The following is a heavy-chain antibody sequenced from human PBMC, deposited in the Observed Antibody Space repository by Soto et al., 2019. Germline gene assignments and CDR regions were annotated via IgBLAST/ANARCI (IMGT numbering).Heavy chain of an antibody. CDR3: GRNSYYYYGMDV. Sequence: SETLSLTCTVSGGSISSSSYYWGWIRQPPGKGLEWIGSIYYSGSTYYNPSLKSRVTISVDTSKNQFSLKLSSVTAADTAVYYCGRNSYYYYGMDVWGQGTKVTVSS. J-gene: IGHJ6*02. CDR1: GGSISSSSYY. CDR2: IYYSGST. V-gene: IGHV4-39*01.